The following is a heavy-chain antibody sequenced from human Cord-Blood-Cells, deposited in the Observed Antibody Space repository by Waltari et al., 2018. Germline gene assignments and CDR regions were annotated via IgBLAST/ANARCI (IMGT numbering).Heavy chain of an antibody. CDR2: IYHSGGT. CDR3: ARDRGYCSSTSCYTWYFDL. V-gene: IGHV4-4*02. CDR1: GGSISSSNW. J-gene: IGHJ2*01. D-gene: IGHD2-2*02. Sequence: QVQLQESGPGLVKPSGTLSLTCAVSGGSISSSNWWSWVRQPPGKGLEWIGEIYHSGGTNYNPSLKSRVTIAVDKSKNQFSLKLRSVTAADTAVYYCARDRGYCSSTSCYTWYFDLWGRGTLVTVSS.